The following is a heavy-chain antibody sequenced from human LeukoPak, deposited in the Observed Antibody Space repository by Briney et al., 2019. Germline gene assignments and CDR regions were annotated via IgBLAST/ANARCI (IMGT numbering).Heavy chain of an antibody. CDR1: GFTFSSYA. CDR3: AKDFLYSGSPL. V-gene: IGHV3-23*01. Sequence: GGSLRLSCAASGFTFSSYATSWVRQAPGEGLEWVSAISGSGGSTYYADSVKGRFTISRDNSKNTLYLQMNSLRAEDTAVYYCAKDFLYSGSPLWGQGTLVTVSS. J-gene: IGHJ4*02. D-gene: IGHD1-26*01. CDR2: ISGSGGST.